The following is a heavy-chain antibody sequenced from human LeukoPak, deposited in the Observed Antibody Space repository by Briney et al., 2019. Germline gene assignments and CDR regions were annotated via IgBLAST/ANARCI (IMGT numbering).Heavy chain of an antibody. D-gene: IGHD3-22*01. Sequence: SETLSLTCTVSGGSISSGSYYWSWIRQPAGKGLEWIGRIYTSGSTNYNPSLKSRVTISVDTSKNQFSLKLSSVTAADTAVYYCARLYDSSGYYYASMDVWGKGTTVTISS. J-gene: IGHJ6*03. CDR2: IYTSGST. CDR1: GGSISSGSYY. CDR3: ARLYDSSGYYYASMDV. V-gene: IGHV4-61*02.